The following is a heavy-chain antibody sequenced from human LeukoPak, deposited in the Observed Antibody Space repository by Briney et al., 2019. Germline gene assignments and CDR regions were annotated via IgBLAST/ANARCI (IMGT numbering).Heavy chain of an antibody. J-gene: IGHJ3*02. CDR2: ISKSGTT. V-gene: IGHV4-61*02. D-gene: IGHD3-22*01. CDR3: ARDTAYYDSSGRKVHDAFDI. CDR1: GVSISYATYQ. Sequence: NSSETLSLTCTVSGVSISYATYQWTWIRQSAGKGLEWIGLISKSGTTNYNPSHKSRVTISIDTTKNQFSLKLSSVTAADTAVYYCARDTAYYDSSGRKVHDAFDIWGQGTMVTVSS.